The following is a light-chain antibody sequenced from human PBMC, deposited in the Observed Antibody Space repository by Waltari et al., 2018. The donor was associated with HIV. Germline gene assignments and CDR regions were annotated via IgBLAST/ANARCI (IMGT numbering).Light chain of an antibody. Sequence: QSALTQPASVSGSPGQSITIACSGTSSDFGFYNYFPWLQQVPGKVPNVVIYDVTSRPSGVSDRFSGSRSGNTASLTISGLQPEDEADYYCTSYTPSDTLVFGGGTKVTVL. CDR1: SSDFGFYNY. V-gene: IGLV2-14*01. CDR2: DVT. CDR3: TSYTPSDTLV. J-gene: IGLJ2*01.